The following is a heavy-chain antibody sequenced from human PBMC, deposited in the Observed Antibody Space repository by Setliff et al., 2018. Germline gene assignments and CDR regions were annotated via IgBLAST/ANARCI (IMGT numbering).Heavy chain of an antibody. V-gene: IGHV1-18*01. CDR2: ISASNGKT. D-gene: IGHD3-16*02. CDR1: GYTFTNFG. J-gene: IGHJ3*01. CDR3: ARDPLYRENLSRVFDF. Sequence: ASVKVSCKASGYTFTNFGISWVREAPGQGLEWMGWISASNGKTNYAQKFQGRVTMTTDTSTSTAYMDLRSLRSDDTAVYYCARDPLYRENLSRVFDFWGQGTMVTVSS.